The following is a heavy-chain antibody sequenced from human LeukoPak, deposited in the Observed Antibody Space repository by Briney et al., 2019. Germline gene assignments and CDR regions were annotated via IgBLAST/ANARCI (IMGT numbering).Heavy chain of an antibody. D-gene: IGHD3-10*01. CDR1: GYTFTGYY. CDR2: INPNSGGT. J-gene: IGHJ5*02. CDR3: AREREPYGSGSYFVTNWFDP. V-gene: IGHV1-2*02. Sequence: ASVKDSCKASGYTFTGYYMHWVRQAPGQGLEWMGWINPNSGGTNYAQKFQGRVTMTRDTSISTAYMGLSRLRSDDTAVYYCAREREPYGSGSYFVTNWFDPWGQGTLVTVSS.